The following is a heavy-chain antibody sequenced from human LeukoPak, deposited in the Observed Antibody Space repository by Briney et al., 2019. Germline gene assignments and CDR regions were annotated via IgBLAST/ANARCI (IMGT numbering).Heavy chain of an antibody. CDR3: AKASSGWYFDY. J-gene: IGHJ4*02. CDR2: ISGSGGST. Sequence: PGGSLRLSCAASGFTFSSCAMNWVRQAPGKGLEWVSAISGSGGSTYYADSVKGRFTISRDNSKNALYLQMNSLRAEDTAVYYCAKASSGWYFDYWGQGTLVTVSS. CDR1: GFTFSSCA. V-gene: IGHV3-23*01. D-gene: IGHD6-19*01.